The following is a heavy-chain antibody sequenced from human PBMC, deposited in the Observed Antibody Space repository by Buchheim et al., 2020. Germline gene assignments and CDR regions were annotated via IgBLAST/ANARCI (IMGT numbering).Heavy chain of an antibody. CDR1: GGSISSGNYF. D-gene: IGHD1-1*01. CDR2: IYHSGNT. Sequence: QLQLQESGSGLVKPSQTLSLTCAVSGGSISSGNYFWSWIRQPPGKGLEWIGYIYHSGNTYYNPSLRSRVTISVDRSKNQFSLKLTSVTAADTAVYYCARQGATGYSQNWFDPWGQGTL. J-gene: IGHJ5*02. CDR3: ARQGATGYSQNWFDP. V-gene: IGHV4-30-2*01.